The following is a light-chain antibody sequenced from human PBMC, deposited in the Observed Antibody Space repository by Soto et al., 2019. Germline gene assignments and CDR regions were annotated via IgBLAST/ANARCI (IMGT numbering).Light chain of an antibody. J-gene: IGKJ3*01. CDR1: QNINTY. CDR2: GAS. CDR3: QQSYSMS. V-gene: IGKV1-39*01. Sequence: DIQMTQSPSSLSASVGDRVSITCRASQNINTYLNWYYQKAGRAPELLIYGASTLQSGVPSRFRGSGSGTTFTLTISNLQPEDFATYYCQQSYSMSFGPGTTVDMK.